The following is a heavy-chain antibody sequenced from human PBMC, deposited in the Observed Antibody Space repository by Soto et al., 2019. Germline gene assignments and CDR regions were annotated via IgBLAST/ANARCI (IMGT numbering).Heavy chain of an antibody. CDR2: ISGSGGST. CDR3: AKGVRVEGYYYYYMDV. CDR1: GFTFSSYA. J-gene: IGHJ6*03. V-gene: IGHV3-23*01. Sequence: GGSLRLSCAASGFTFSSYAMSWVRQAPGKGLEWVSAISGSGGSTYYADSVKGRFTISRGNSKNTLYLQMNSLRAEDPAVYYYAKGVRVEGYYYYYMDVWGKGTTVTVSS. D-gene: IGHD2-21*01.